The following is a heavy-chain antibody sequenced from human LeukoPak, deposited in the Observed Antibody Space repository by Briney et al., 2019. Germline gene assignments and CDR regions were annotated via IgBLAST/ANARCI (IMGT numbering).Heavy chain of an antibody. J-gene: IGHJ6*03. CDR3: ASCRDGYYYYYMDV. V-gene: IGHV4-61*01. Sequence: SQTLSLTCTVSGGSISSGSYYWSWIRQPPGKGLEWIGYIYYSGSTNYNPSLKSRVTISVDTSKNQFSLKLSSLTAADTAVYYCASCRDGYYYYYMDVWGKGTTVTVSS. CDR2: IYYSGST. D-gene: IGHD5-24*01. CDR1: GGSISSGSYY.